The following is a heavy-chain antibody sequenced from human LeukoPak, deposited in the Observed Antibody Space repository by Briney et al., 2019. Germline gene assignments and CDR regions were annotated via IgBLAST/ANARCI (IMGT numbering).Heavy chain of an antibody. Sequence: PGGSLRLSCTASGFTFGDYAMSWIRQAPGKGLEWVGFIRSKAYGETADYAASVKGRFTISRDDSKSIAYLQMNSLKTEDTAVYYCTRGYFGDFWSGYSQYYFDYWGQGTLVTVSS. D-gene: IGHD3-3*01. CDR3: TRGYFGDFWSGYSQYYFDY. CDR2: IRSKAYGETA. CDR1: GFTFGDYA. V-gene: IGHV3-49*03. J-gene: IGHJ4*02.